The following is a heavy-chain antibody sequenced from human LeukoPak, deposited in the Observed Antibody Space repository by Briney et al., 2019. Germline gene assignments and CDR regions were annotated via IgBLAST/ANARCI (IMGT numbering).Heavy chain of an antibody. CDR2: IYPGDSDT. CDR3: ATDAQGYYYGSGIFGY. D-gene: IGHD3-10*01. J-gene: IGHJ4*02. CDR1: GYSFTSYW. Sequence: GESLKISCKGSGYSFTSYWIGWVRQMPGKGLEWMGIIYPGDSDTRYSPSFQGQVTISADKSISTAYLQWSSLKASDTAMYYCATDAQGYYYGSGIFGYWGQGTLVTVSS. V-gene: IGHV5-51*01.